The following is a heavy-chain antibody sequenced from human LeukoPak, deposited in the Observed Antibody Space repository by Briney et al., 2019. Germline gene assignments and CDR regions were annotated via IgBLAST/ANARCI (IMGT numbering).Heavy chain of an antibody. CDR1: GFTFSDDH. Sequence: GGSLRLSCAASGFTFSDDHMSWIRQAPGKGLEWVSYISNGGTTIYYAGSVKGRFTISRDNAKNSLYLQMNSLRAEDTAVYYCARGVENHFDSWGQGTLVTVSS. D-gene: IGHD1-14*01. V-gene: IGHV3-11*04. J-gene: IGHJ4*02. CDR2: ISNGGTTI. CDR3: ARGVENHFDS.